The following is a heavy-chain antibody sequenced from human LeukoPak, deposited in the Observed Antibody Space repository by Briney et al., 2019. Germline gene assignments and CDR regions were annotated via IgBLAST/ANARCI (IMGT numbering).Heavy chain of an antibody. V-gene: IGHV3-23*01. CDR1: GFTFSNYA. D-gene: IGHD1-26*01. CDR3: AKHVGATTTNLDD. CDR2: LSGSGVGT. J-gene: IGHJ4*02. Sequence: PGGSLRLSCAGSGFTFSNYAMSWVRQAPGKGLEWVSGLSGSGVGTDYADSVKGRFTISRDNSRNTMYLQMNSLRAEDTAVYYCAKHVGATTTNLDDWGQGTLVTVSS.